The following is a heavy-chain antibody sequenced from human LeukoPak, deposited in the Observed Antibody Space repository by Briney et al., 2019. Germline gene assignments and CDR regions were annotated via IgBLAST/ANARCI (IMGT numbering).Heavy chain of an antibody. CDR3: ARDHGIVGATIGFDY. V-gene: IGHV4-59*01. D-gene: IGHD1-26*01. Sequence: SETLSLTCAVYGGSFSGYYWSWIRQPPGKGLEWIGYIYYSGSTNYNPSLKSRVTISVDTSKNQFSLKLSSVTAADTAVYYCARDHGIVGATIGFDYWGQGTLVTVSS. CDR2: IYYSGST. CDR1: GGSFSGYY. J-gene: IGHJ4*02.